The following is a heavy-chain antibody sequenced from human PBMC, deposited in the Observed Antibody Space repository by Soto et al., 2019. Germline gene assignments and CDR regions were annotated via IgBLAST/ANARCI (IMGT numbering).Heavy chain of an antibody. J-gene: IGHJ6*02. CDR2: INPNSGGT. V-gene: IGHV1-2*04. CDR3: ARDPLRSHDYYSGTAV. D-gene: IGHD1-26*01. Sequence: GASVKLSCKASGYTFTCYYMHWVRQSPGQGLEWMGWINPNSGGTNYAQKFQGWVTMTRDTSISTAYMELSRLRSDDTAVYYCARDPLRSHDYYSGTAVRGHRTTVPVSS. CDR1: GYTFTCYY.